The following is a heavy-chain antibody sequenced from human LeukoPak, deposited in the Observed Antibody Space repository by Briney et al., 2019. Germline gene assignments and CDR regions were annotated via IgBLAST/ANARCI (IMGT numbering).Heavy chain of an antibody. CDR1: GFTFSSYW. J-gene: IGHJ4*02. Sequence: GGSLRLSCAASGFTFSSYWMSWVRQAPGKGLEWVSAISGSGSNTYYADSVKGRFTISRDTSKNTLYLQVNSLRAEDTALYYCAKAIVGVSGLGYWGQGTLVTVSS. D-gene: IGHD1-26*01. V-gene: IGHV3-23*01. CDR2: ISGSGSNT. CDR3: AKAIVGVSGLGY.